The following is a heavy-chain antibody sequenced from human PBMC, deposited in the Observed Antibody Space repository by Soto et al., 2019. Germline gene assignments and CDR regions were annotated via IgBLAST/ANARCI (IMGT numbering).Heavy chain of an antibody. J-gene: IGHJ6*03. Sequence: SETLSLTCAVYGGSFSGYYWSWIRQPPGKGLEWIGEINHSGSTNYNPSLKSRVTISVDTSKNQFSLKLSSVTAADTAVYYCARGSDGDYYYYMDVWGKGTTVTVSS. CDR3: ARGSDGDYYYYMDV. CDR1: GGSFSGYY. CDR2: INHSGST. V-gene: IGHV4-34*01. D-gene: IGHD4-17*01.